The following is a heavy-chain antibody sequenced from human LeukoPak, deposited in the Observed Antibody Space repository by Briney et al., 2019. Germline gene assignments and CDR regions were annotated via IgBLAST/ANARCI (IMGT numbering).Heavy chain of an antibody. CDR3: ARDLFGMVRGVTYDY. Sequence: GASVKVSCKASGYTFTGYYMHWVRQASGQGLEWMGWINPNSGGTNYAQKFQGRVTMTRDTSISTAYMELSRLRSDDTAVYYCARDLFGMVRGVTYDYWGQGTLVTVSS. J-gene: IGHJ4*02. CDR1: GYTFTGYY. V-gene: IGHV1-2*02. D-gene: IGHD3-10*01. CDR2: INPNSGGT.